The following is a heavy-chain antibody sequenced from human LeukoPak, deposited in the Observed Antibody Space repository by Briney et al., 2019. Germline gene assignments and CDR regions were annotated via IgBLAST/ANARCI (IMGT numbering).Heavy chain of an antibody. D-gene: IGHD1-14*01. CDR2: ISYDGVHK. CDR3: ARDLSRKYSIDY. V-gene: IGHV3-30-3*01. CDR1: GFPFSSYA. J-gene: IGHJ4*01. Sequence: PGGSLRLSCAASGFPFSSYAIHWVRQAPGKGLEWVAFISYDGVHKYYADSVKGRFTISRDNSRDTLHLQVNSLRPEDTAIYYCARDLSRKYSIDYWGHGTLVTVSS.